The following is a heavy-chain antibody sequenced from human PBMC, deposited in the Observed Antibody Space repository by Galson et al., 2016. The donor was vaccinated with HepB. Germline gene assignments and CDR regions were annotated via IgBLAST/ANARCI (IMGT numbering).Heavy chain of an antibody. CDR2: IWNDGSYK. CDR1: GFTFSGYG. Sequence: SLRLSCAASGFTFSGYGMHWVRQAPGKGLEWVALIWNDGSYKNYADSVKGRFTISRDNPKNTLYLQPNSLRAEDTAVYYCAREGAQMAVAGTAFDYWGQGTLVTVSS. D-gene: IGHD6-19*01. CDR3: AREGAQMAVAGTAFDY. J-gene: IGHJ4*02. V-gene: IGHV3-33*01.